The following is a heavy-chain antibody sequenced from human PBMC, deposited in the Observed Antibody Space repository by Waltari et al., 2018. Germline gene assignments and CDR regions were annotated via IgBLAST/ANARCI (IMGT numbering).Heavy chain of an antibody. D-gene: IGHD6-19*01. CDR2: INIVGSAT. Sequence: EEQLVESGGGLIQPGESLRVSCAVSGFTFSRYWMNWVRQGPGKGLVWVALINIVGSATSSADSVKGRFTISRDNSKNTLYLQMNSLRAEDTAVYYCARDNVEQWLINEIGVFDIWGQGTMVTVSP. J-gene: IGHJ3*02. CDR3: ARDNVEQWLINEIGVFDI. V-gene: IGHV3-74*01. CDR1: GFTFSRYW.